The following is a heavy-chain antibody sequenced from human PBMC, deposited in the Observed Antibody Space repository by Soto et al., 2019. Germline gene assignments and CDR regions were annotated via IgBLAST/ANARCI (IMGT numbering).Heavy chain of an antibody. J-gene: IGHJ4*02. Sequence: QITLKESGPTLVKPTQTLTLTCTFSGFSLSTSGVGVGWIRQPPGKALEWLALIYWDDDKRYSPSLKSRLTITKDPSNNQVVLTMTNMDPVDTATYYCAHSYRYDSSGERKIPFDYWGQGTLVTVSS. CDR2: IYWDDDK. V-gene: IGHV2-5*02. D-gene: IGHD3-22*01. CDR1: GFSLSTSGVG. CDR3: AHSYRYDSSGERKIPFDY.